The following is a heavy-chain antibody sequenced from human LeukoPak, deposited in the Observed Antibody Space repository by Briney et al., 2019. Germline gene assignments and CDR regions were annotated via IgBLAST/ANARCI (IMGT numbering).Heavy chain of an antibody. D-gene: IGHD2-2*01. V-gene: IGHV3-15*01. Sequence: GGSLRLSCAASGFTFSNAWMSWVRQAPGKGLEWVGRIKSKTDGGTTDYAAPVKGRFTISRDDSKNTLYLQMNSLKTEDTAVYYCTTQGPYCSNTSCYSIDYWGQGTLVTVSS. CDR3: TTQGPYCSNTSCYSIDY. CDR1: GFTFSNAW. CDR2: IKSKTDGGTT. J-gene: IGHJ4*02.